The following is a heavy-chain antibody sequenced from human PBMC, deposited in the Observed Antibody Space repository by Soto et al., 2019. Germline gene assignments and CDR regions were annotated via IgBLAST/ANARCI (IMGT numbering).Heavy chain of an antibody. Sequence: QVQLVQSGAEVKKPGSSVKVSCKASGGTFSSYAISWVRQAPGQGLEWMGGIIPIFGTANYAQKLQGRVMSTADESTSTAYMELSSLRSEDTAVYYCASHCGGDCYTAYYYYYGMDVWGQGTTVTVSS. CDR1: GGTFSSYA. CDR3: ASHCGGDCYTAYYYYYGMDV. J-gene: IGHJ6*02. CDR2: IIPIFGTA. V-gene: IGHV1-69*12. D-gene: IGHD2-21*02.